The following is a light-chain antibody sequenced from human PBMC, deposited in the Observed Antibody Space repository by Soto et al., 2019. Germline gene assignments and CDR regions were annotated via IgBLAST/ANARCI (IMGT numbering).Light chain of an antibody. Sequence: DVRMTQSPSSLSASVGDRVTITCKANQSIANFLNWFQHKPGEAPKLLISDASHLELGVPSRFSGSRSGTDFVLDISNLQSEDVATYFCQQYEDLPLTFGGGTKVDI. J-gene: IGKJ4*01. V-gene: IGKV1-33*01. CDR1: QSIANF. CDR3: QQYEDLPLT. CDR2: DAS.